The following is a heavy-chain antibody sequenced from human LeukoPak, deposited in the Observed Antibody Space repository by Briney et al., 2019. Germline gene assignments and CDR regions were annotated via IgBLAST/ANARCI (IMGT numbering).Heavy chain of an antibody. D-gene: IGHD3-10*01. CDR2: IIPILGIA. Sequence: ASVKVSCKASGGTFSSYAISWVRQAPGQGLEWMGRIIPILGIANYAQKFQGRVTITADKSTSTAYMELSSLRSEDTAVYYCARVNYGSGSSPTYYFDYWGQGTLVTVSS. V-gene: IGHV1-69*04. CDR3: ARVNYGSGSSPTYYFDY. CDR1: GGTFSSYA. J-gene: IGHJ4*02.